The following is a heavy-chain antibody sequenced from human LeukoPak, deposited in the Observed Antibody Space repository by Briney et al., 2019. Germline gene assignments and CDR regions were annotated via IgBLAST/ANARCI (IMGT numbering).Heavy chain of an antibody. Sequence: GGSLRLSCAASGFTFSSYGMHWVRQAPGKGLEWVAVISYDGSNKYYADSVKGRFTISRDNSKNTLYLQMNSLRAEDTAVYYCAKSVRLLLWFGEDWFDPWGQGTLVTVSS. D-gene: IGHD3-10*01. CDR3: AKSVRLLLWFGEDWFDP. CDR2: ISYDGSNK. J-gene: IGHJ5*02. CDR1: GFTFSSYG. V-gene: IGHV3-30*18.